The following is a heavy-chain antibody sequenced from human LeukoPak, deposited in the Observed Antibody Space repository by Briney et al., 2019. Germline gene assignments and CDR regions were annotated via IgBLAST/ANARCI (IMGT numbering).Heavy chain of an antibody. CDR1: GFTFSSYT. Sequence: GGSLRLSCAASGFTFSSYTMHWVRQAPGKGLEWVAVMSYDGGTKYYADSVKGRFTISRDNSKNTLYLQMNSLRAEDTAVYYCARFDLSDAFDIWGQGTMVTVSS. V-gene: IGHV3-30*04. CDR2: MSYDGGTK. J-gene: IGHJ3*02. CDR3: ARFDLSDAFDI. D-gene: IGHD3-9*01.